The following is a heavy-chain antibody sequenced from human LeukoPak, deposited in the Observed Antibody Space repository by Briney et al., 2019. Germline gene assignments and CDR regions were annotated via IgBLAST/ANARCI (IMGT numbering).Heavy chain of an antibody. CDR2: IYTSGST. CDR1: GGSISSYY. CDR3: ARDEDCSGGSCYSDAFDI. J-gene: IGHJ3*02. D-gene: IGHD2-15*01. V-gene: IGHV4-4*07. Sequence: SETLSLTCTVSGGSISSYYWSWIRQPAGKGLEWIGRIYTSGSTNYNPSLKSRLTMSVDTSKNQFSLKLSSVTAADTAVYYCARDEDCSGGSCYSDAFDIWGQGTMVSVSS.